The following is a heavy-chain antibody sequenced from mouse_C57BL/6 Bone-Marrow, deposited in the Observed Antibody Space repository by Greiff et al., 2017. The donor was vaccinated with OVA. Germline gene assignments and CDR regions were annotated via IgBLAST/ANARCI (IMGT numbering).Heavy chain of an antibody. CDR1: GFTFSSYT. J-gene: IGHJ2*01. V-gene: IGHV5-9*01. CDR3: ARHSSGYVDYVDY. Sequence: EVMLVESGGGLVKPGGSLKLSCAASGFTFSSYTMSWVRQTPEKRLEWVATISGGGGNTYYPDSVKGRFTISRDNAKNTLYLQMSSLRSEDAALYYCARHSSGYVDYVDYWGQGTTLTVSS. CDR2: ISGGGGNT. D-gene: IGHD3-2*02.